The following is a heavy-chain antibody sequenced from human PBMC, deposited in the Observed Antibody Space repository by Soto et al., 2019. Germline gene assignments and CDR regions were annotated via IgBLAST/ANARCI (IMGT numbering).Heavy chain of an antibody. J-gene: IGHJ6*03. V-gene: IGHV1-8*01. Sequence: ASVKVSCKASGYTFTSYDINWVRQATGQGREWMGWMNPNSGNTGYAQKFQGRVTMTRNTSISTAYMELSSLRSEDTAVYYCARGWDIWSRPYYMDVWGKVTKVTVSS. CDR1: GYTFTSYD. D-gene: IGHD3-3*01. CDR3: ARGWDIWSRPYYMDV. CDR2: MNPNSGNT.